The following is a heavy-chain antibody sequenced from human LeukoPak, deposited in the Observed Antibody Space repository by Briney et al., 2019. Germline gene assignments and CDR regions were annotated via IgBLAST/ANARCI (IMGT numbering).Heavy chain of an antibody. D-gene: IGHD3-22*01. Sequence: SETLSLTCTVSGGSISSYYWSWIRQHPGKGLEWIGYIYYSGSTYYNPSLKSRVTISVDTSKNQFSLKLSSVTAADTAVYYCAREDGSSARVFDYWGQGTLVTVSS. CDR1: GGSISSYY. CDR2: IYYSGST. J-gene: IGHJ4*02. V-gene: IGHV4-59*06. CDR3: AREDGSSARVFDY.